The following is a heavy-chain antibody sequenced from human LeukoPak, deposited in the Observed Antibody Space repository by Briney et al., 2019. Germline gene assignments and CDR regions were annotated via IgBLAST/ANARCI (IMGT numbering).Heavy chain of an antibody. J-gene: IGHJ6*03. CDR3: AKGAITVPYSYYMDV. Sequence: GGSLRLSCAASGFTFDDYAMHCGRQTPGKGLEWGSGISLNSGSIGYADSVKGRFTISIDNAKNSLYLRMNSLRAEDTALYYCAKGAITVPYSYYMDVWGKGTPVTISS. V-gene: IGHV3-9*01. D-gene: IGHD3-10*01. CDR2: ISLNSGSI. CDR1: GFTFDDYA.